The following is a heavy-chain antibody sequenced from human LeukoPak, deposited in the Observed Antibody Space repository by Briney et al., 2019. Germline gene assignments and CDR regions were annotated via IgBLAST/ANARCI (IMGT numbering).Heavy chain of an antibody. CDR1: GFTFSSYW. D-gene: IGHD6-13*01. V-gene: IGHV3-7*01. Sequence: GGSLRLSCAASGFTFSSYWMSWVRQAPGKGLEWVANIKQDGSEKYYVDSVKGRFTISRDNAKNSLYLQMNSLRAEDTAVYCCARALVDGYSSSWYYYYMDVWGKGTTVTVSS. CDR2: IKQDGSEK. CDR3: ARALVDGYSSSWYYYYMDV. J-gene: IGHJ6*03.